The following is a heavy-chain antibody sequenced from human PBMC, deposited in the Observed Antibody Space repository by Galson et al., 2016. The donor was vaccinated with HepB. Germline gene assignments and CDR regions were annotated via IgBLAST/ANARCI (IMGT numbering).Heavy chain of an antibody. D-gene: IGHD2-21*01. CDR2: ISYDGRAE. V-gene: IGHV3-30*03. J-gene: IGHJ4*02. CDR1: GFTLTNYG. CDR3: AIDLWINKWTNDFDY. Sequence: SLRLSCAASGFTLTNYGMHWVRQAPGKGLEWVAMISYDGRAEYHADSVKGRFTISRDNSENTMYLQMSSLRTEDTAVYYCAIDLWINKWTNDFDYWGQGTLVTVSS.